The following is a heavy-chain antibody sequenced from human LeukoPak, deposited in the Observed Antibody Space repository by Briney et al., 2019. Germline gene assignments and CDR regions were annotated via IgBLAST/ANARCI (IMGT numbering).Heavy chain of an antibody. J-gene: IGHJ4*02. Sequence: SETLSLTCAVYGGSFSGYYWSWIRQPPGKGLEWIGEINHSGSTNYNPSLKSRVTISVDTSKNQFSLKLSSVTAADTAVYYCARLHIYGGNSPYYFDYWGQGTLVTVPS. CDR2: INHSGST. CDR3: ARLHIYGGNSPYYFDY. V-gene: IGHV4-34*01. D-gene: IGHD4-23*01. CDR1: GGSFSGYY.